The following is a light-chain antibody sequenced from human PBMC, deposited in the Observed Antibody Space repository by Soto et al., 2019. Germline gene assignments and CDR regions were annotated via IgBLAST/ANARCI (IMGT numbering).Light chain of an antibody. CDR3: CSYAGSSTVV. Sequence: QSVLTQPPSASGTPGQRVSISFSGGSSNIGTNTVNWYQHLPGTSPKLLIFSNDERPSGVPDRFSGSKSGTSASLAISGLQSDDEADYYCCSYAGSSTVVFGGGTKLTVL. J-gene: IGLJ2*01. V-gene: IGLV1-44*01. CDR1: SSNIGTNT. CDR2: SND.